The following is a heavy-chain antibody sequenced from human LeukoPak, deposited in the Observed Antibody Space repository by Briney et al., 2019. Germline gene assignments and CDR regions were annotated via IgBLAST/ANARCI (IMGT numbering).Heavy chain of an antibody. J-gene: IGHJ4*02. CDR3: ARDQDYSNYVLFDY. CDR1: GFTFSDYS. D-gene: IGHD4-11*01. V-gene: IGHV3-21*01. Sequence: PEGSLRLSCAASGFTFSDYSMNWVRQAPGKGLEWVSSISSSSSYIYYADSVKGRFTISRDNAKNSLYLQMNSLRAEDTAVYYCARDQDYSNYVLFDYWGQGTLVTVSS. CDR2: ISSSSSYI.